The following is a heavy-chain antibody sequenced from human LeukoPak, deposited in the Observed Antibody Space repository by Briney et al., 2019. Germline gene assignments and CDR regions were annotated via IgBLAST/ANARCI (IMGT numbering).Heavy chain of an antibody. CDR3: ARGDGSGSGRWFDP. CDR2: IYHTGST. J-gene: IGHJ5*02. Sequence: SETLSLACSVSGASISSGTYSWSWIRQPPGEGLEWIGYIYHTGSTYYNPSLKGRVTISVDRSKNQFSLNLNFVTAADTALYYCARGDGSGSGRWFDPWGQGTLITVSS. D-gene: IGHD3-10*01. V-gene: IGHV4-30-2*01. CDR1: GASISSGTYS.